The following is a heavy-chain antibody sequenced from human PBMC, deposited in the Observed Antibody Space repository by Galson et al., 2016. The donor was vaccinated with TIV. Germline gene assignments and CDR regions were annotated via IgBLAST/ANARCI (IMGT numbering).Heavy chain of an antibody. J-gene: IGHJ4*02. CDR1: GYTFSGYY. CDR2: INPQSGDT. D-gene: IGHD3-16*01. CDR3: ARDLGDADTLPFDY. Sequence: SVKVSCKASGYTFSGYYIHWVRQAPGQRLEWMGWINPQSGDTNYAQTLQGRVTMTRDTSVATAYMELNKLTSDDTAVYYCARDLGDADTLPFDYWGPGTQVTVSP. V-gene: IGHV1-2*02.